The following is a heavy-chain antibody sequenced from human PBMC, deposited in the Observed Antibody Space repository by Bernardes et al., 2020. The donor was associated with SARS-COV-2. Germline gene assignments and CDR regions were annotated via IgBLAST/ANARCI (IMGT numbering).Heavy chain of an antibody. CDR2: INSPGDTT. V-gene: IGHV3-23*01. J-gene: IGHJ4*02. CDR3: TKHQRPSGKTPFDS. Sequence: GGSLRLSCTASGYTFSTYGMTWVRQAPGKTLEWVSGINSPGDTTIYADSVRGRFTITRDNSKNTLYLQMNSLRADDTAVYYCTKHQRPSGKTPFDSRGQGTLVTVSS. CDR1: GYTFSTYG.